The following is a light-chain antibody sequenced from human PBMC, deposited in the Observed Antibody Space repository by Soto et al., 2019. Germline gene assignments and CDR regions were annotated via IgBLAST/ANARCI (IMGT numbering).Light chain of an antibody. J-gene: IGLJ2*01. V-gene: IGLV1-44*01. CDR3: AAWDDSLNGPV. CDR1: SSNIGSNT. CDR2: SNN. Sequence: QSALTQPPSASGTPGQRVTISCSGSSSNIGSNTVNWYQQLPGTAPKLLIYSNNQRPSGVPDRFSGSKSGTSASLATSGLQSEDEADYYCAAWDDSLNGPVFGGGTKVTVL.